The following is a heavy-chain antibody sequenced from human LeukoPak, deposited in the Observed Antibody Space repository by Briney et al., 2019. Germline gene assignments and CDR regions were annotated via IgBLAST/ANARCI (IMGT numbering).Heavy chain of an antibody. V-gene: IGHV3-23*01. CDR1: EFTFVRYA. D-gene: IGHD4-17*01. J-gene: IGHJ4*02. CDR3: AKGDYESPGY. CDR2: ISGSGGST. Sequence: GGSLRLSCAASEFTFVRYAMSWVRQAPGKGLEWVSAISGSGGSTYYADSVKGRFTISRDNSKNTLYLQMNSLRAEDTAVYYCAKGDYESPGYWGQGTLVTVSS.